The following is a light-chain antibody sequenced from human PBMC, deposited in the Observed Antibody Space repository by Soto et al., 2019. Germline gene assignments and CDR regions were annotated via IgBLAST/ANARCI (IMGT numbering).Light chain of an antibody. CDR2: GAS. V-gene: IGKV1-9*01. Sequence: IQLTQSPSSLSATVGDRVTITCRASQGISNYLVWYQQKPGKAPNLLIYGASTLQSGVPSRFSGSGSGTDFTLTIDSLQPEDVATYYCQQLNNYSRNFGPGTKGDIK. J-gene: IGKJ3*01. CDR1: QGISNY. CDR3: QQLNNYSRN.